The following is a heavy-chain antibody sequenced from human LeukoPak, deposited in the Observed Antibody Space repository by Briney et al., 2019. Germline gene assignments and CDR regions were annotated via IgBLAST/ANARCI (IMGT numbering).Heavy chain of an antibody. V-gene: IGHV1-24*01. Sequence: ASVKVSCKVSGYTLTELSMHWVRQAPGKGLEWMGGFDPEDGETIYAQKFQGRVAMTEDTSTDTAYMELSSLRSEDTAVYYCARGSGYYYDSSGYFAYWGQGTLVTVSS. CDR2: FDPEDGET. D-gene: IGHD3-22*01. J-gene: IGHJ4*02. CDR1: GYTLTELS. CDR3: ARGSGYYYDSSGYFAY.